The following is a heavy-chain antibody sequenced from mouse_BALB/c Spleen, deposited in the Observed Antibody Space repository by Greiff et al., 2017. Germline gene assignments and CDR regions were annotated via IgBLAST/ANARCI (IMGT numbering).Heavy chain of an antibody. CDR1: GFTFSSFG. CDR3: ARIITTVVEDWYFDV. V-gene: IGHV5-17*02. J-gene: IGHJ1*01. Sequence: EVQLVESGGGLVQPGGSRKLSCAASGFTFSSFGMHWVRQAPEKGLEWVAYISSGSSTIYYADTVKGRFTISRDNPKNTLFLQMTSLRSEDTAMYYCARIITTVVEDWYFDVWGAGTTVTVSS. CDR2: ISSGSSTI. D-gene: IGHD1-1*01.